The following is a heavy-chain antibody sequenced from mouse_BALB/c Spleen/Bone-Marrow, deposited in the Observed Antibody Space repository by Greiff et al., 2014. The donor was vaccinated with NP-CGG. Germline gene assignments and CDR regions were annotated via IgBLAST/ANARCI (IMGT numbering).Heavy chain of an antibody. J-gene: IGHJ2*01. CDR2: IYPGDGDT. V-gene: IGHV1-87*01. CDR1: GYTFTSYW. CDR3: ARGFPFDY. Sequence: QVQLQQSGAELARPGALVKLSCKASGYTFTSYWMQWVKQRPGQGLEWIGAIYPGDGDTRYTQKFKGKATLTADKSSSTAYMQLSSLASEDSAVYYCARGFPFDYWGQGTTLTVSS.